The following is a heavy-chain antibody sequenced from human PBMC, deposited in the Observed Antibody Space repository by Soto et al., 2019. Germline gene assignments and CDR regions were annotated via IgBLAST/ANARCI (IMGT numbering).Heavy chain of an antibody. CDR1: GFSLSTSGVG. CDR3: AHVLDGDYPFDY. D-gene: IGHD4-17*01. J-gene: IGHJ4*02. V-gene: IGHV2-5*02. Sequence: QITLKESGPTLVKPTQTLTLTCTFSGFSLSTSGVGVGWIRQPPGKALEWLALIYWDDDKRYSPSLKSRLTITEDTSKNQVVLTMTNMDPVDTATYYCAHVLDGDYPFDYWGQGTLVTVSS. CDR2: IYWDDDK.